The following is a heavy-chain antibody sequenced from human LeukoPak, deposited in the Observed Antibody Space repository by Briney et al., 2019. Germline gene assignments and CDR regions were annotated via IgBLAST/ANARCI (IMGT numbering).Heavy chain of an antibody. Sequence: GASLRLSCAASGFTFSDCAMTWVRQAPGKGLEWVSAISGSGGTTYYADSLRGRFTISRDNSQNTLYLQMNSLRAEDTAVYYCARSLDILTGYYDAYFDYWGQGTLVTVSS. V-gene: IGHV3-23*01. CDR1: GFTFSDCA. CDR2: ISGSGGTT. CDR3: ARSLDILTGYYDAYFDY. J-gene: IGHJ4*02. D-gene: IGHD3-9*01.